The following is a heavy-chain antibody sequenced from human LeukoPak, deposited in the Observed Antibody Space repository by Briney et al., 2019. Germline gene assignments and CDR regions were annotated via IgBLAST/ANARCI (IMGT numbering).Heavy chain of an antibody. V-gene: IGHV3-53*01. CDR2: IYSGGNT. D-gene: IGHD4-23*01. Sequence: GGSLRLSCAASGFTVGSNYLSWVRQAPGKGLECVSVIYSGGNTYYADSVKGRLTISRDNSKNTLFLQMNSLRAEDTAVYYCARRGDGGRSFDYWGQGTLVTVSS. CDR1: GFTVGSNY. J-gene: IGHJ4*02. CDR3: ARRGDGGRSFDY.